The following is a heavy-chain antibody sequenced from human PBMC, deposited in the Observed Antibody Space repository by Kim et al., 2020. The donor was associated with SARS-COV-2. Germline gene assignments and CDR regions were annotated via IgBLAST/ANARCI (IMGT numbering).Heavy chain of an antibody. D-gene: IGHD6-19*01. CDR3: ARRPFSGWYGYDFGIDG. Sequence: SETLSLTCTVSGGSISSYYWSWIRQPPGKGLEWIGYIYYSGSTNYNPSLKSRVTMSVDTSKNQFSLKLSSVTAADTAMYYCARRPFSGWYGYDFGIDGWGQGTPVTVSS. V-gene: IGHV4-59*08. CDR2: IYYSGST. J-gene: IGHJ6*02. CDR1: GGSISSYY.